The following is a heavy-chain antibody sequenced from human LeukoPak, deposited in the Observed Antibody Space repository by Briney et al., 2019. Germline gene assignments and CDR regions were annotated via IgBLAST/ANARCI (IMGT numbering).Heavy chain of an antibody. CDR2: ISGSASST. CDR1: GFTFTNYA. V-gene: IGHV3-23*01. J-gene: IGHJ4*02. Sequence: GGSLRLSCATSGFTFTNYAMSWVRQAPGKGLEWVSAISGSASSTYYADSVKGRFTISRDNSKNTLYLQMNSLRAEDTAVYNCAKDQGAAAGGLGYWGQGTLVTVSS. CDR3: AKDQGAAAGGLGY. D-gene: IGHD6-13*01.